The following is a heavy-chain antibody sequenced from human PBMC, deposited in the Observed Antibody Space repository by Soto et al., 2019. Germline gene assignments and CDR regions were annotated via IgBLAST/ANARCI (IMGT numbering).Heavy chain of an antibody. Sequence: ASVKVSCKASGDTFPSYGISWVRQAPGQGLEWMGWISAYNGNTNYAQKLQGRVTMTTDTSTSTAYMELRSLRSDDTAVYYCAREWGVYYYDSSGYYSPLDVWGQGTTVTVS. J-gene: IGHJ6*02. CDR1: GDTFPSYG. CDR2: ISAYNGNT. CDR3: AREWGVYYYDSSGYYSPLDV. D-gene: IGHD3-22*01. V-gene: IGHV1-18*01.